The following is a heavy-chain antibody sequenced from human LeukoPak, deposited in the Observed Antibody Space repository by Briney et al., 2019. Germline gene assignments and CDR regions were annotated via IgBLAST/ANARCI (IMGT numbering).Heavy chain of an antibody. V-gene: IGHV3-7*01. D-gene: IGHD2-15*01. CDR3: ARFGYVAAVDL. CDR2: INPAGTET. Sequence: GGSLRLSCAASGFSFSAYWMTWVRQPPGTGLEWVANINPAGTETYYVDPVKGRFTISRDNAKNLLYLQMNSLRAEDTAVYYCARFGYVAAVDLWGQGTLVTVSS. J-gene: IGHJ4*02. CDR1: GFSFSAYW.